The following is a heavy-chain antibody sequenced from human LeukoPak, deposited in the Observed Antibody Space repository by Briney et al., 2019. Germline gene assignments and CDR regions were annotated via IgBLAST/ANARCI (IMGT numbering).Heavy chain of an antibody. CDR2: INAGNGNT. CDR1: GHTFTSYA. D-gene: IGHD3-9*01. V-gene: IGHV1-3*01. CDR3: ARDSTYYDILTGYPGDY. Sequence: GASVKVSCKASGHTFTSYAMHWVRQAPGQRLEWMGWINAGNGNTKYSQKFQGRVTITRDTSASTAYMELSSLRSEDTAVNYCARDSTYYDILTGYPGDYWGQGTLVTVSS. J-gene: IGHJ4*02.